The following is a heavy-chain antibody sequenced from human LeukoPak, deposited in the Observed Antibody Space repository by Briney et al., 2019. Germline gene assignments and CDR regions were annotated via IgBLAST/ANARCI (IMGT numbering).Heavy chain of an antibody. Sequence: GGSLRLSCAASGFTFSSYSMNWVRQAPGKGLEWVSSISSSSSYIYYADSLKGRFTISRDNAKNSLYLQMNSLRAEDTAVFYCARESHPGPYFDYWGQGTLVTVSS. D-gene: IGHD7-27*01. CDR1: GFTFSSYS. CDR3: ARESHPGPYFDY. J-gene: IGHJ4*02. CDR2: ISSSSSYI. V-gene: IGHV3-21*01.